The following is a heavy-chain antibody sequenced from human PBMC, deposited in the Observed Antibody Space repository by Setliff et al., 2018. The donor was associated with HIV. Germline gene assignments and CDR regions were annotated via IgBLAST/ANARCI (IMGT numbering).Heavy chain of an antibody. Sequence: ASVKVSCKASGYTFSNYHVHWVRQAPGEGLEWMGMITPSGATRKYAQKFQGRVTMTWDTSTSTVSMDLSSLRSDDTAVFYCARGDDYGDFYFFDYWGQGTLVTVSS. V-gene: IGHV1-46*01. J-gene: IGHJ4*02. CDR1: GYTFSNYH. CDR2: ITPSGATR. CDR3: ARGDDYGDFYFFDY. D-gene: IGHD4-17*01.